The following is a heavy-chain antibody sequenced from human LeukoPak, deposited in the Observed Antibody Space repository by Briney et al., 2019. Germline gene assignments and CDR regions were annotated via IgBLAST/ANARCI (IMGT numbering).Heavy chain of an antibody. D-gene: IGHD6-6*01. Sequence: GGSLRLSCAASGFTFTNCVMTWVRQAPGKGLEWLSGISVSGADTYYADSVKGRFTISRDNSKNTVSLRLNSLRAEDSAIYYCASRKEYSTSSVFYWGQGTLVTVSS. CDR3: ASRKEYSTSSVFY. CDR2: ISVSGADT. J-gene: IGHJ4*02. V-gene: IGHV3-23*01. CDR1: GFTFTNCV.